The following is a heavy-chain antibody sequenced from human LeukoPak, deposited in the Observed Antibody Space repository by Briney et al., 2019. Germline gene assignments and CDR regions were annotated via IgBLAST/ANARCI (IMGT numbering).Heavy chain of an antibody. D-gene: IGHD3-3*01. J-gene: IGHJ3*02. V-gene: IGHV4-59*01. CDR1: GGSISSYY. Sequence: SETLSLTCTVSGGSISSYYWSWIRQPPGKGLEWIGYIYYSGSTNYNPSLKSRVAISVDTSKNQFSLKLSSVTAADTAVYYCARRYYDFWSGYYPAAFDIWGQGTMVTVSS. CDR2: IYYSGST. CDR3: ARRYYDFWSGYYPAAFDI.